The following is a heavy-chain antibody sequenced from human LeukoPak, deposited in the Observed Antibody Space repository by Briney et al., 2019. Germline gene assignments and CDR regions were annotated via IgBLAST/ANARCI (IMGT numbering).Heavy chain of an antibody. CDR1: GFTFSSYA. J-gene: IGHJ4*02. CDR2: ISSNGGST. CDR3: ARVGSAERWSPTALDY. V-gene: IGHV3-64*01. Sequence: GGSLRLSCAASGFTFSSYAMHWVRQAPGKGLEYVSAISSNGGSTYYANSVKGRFTISRDNSKNTLYLQMGSLRAEDMAVYYCARVGSAERWSPTALDYWGQGTLVTVSS. D-gene: IGHD5-24*01.